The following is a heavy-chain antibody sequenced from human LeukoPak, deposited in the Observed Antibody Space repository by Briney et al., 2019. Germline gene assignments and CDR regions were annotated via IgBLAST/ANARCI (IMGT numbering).Heavy chain of an antibody. CDR3: AKVGPGAARDY. J-gene: IGHJ4*02. Sequence: GGSLRLSCAASGFTFSTYWMYWVRQAPGKGLVWVSRINSDGSSTSYADSVKGRFTISRDNSRNTLYMQMNSLRAEDTAVYYCAKVGPGAARDYWGQGTLVTVSS. V-gene: IGHV3-74*01. CDR2: INSDGSST. D-gene: IGHD5-18*01. CDR1: GFTFSTYW.